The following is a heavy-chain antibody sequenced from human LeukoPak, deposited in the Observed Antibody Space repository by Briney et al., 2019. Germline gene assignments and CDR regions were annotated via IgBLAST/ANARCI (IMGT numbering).Heavy chain of an antibody. D-gene: IGHD3-3*01. Sequence: GGSLRLSCAASGFTFSSYSMNWVRRAPGKGLGWVSFISSSSSYIYYADSVKGRFTISRDNAKNSLYLQMNSLRAEDTAVYYCARVNPPNYDFWSGYPYYFDYWGQGTLVTVSS. J-gene: IGHJ4*02. V-gene: IGHV3-21*01. CDR1: GFTFSSYS. CDR3: ARVNPPNYDFWSGYPYYFDY. CDR2: ISSSSSYI.